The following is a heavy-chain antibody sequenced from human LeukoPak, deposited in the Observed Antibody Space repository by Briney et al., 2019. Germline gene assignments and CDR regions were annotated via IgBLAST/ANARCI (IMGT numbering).Heavy chain of an antibody. J-gene: IGHJ5*02. V-gene: IGHV3-21*04. CDR3: AKGFFSGQHWFDP. CDR2: ISTSTNFI. D-gene: IGHD3-3*01. Sequence: NPGGSLRLSCAASGFTFSSYSMNWVRQAPGKGLEWVSSISTSTNFIYYADSVKGRFTISRDNAKNSLYLQMNSLRAEDTAVYYCAKGFFSGQHWFDPWGQGTLVTVSS. CDR1: GFTFSSYS.